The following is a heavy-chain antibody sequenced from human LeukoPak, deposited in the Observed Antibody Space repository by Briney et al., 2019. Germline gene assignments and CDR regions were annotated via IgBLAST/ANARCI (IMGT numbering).Heavy chain of an antibody. V-gene: IGHV3-30*02. D-gene: IGHD6-13*01. CDR2: IWFDGSNK. J-gene: IGHJ5*02. Sequence: PGGSLRLSCAASGFAFSTYGMHWVRQAPGKGLEGVAVIWFDGSNKYYADSVKGRFTISRDNSENTLYLQMNSLRAEDTAVYYCAKDFKWVAAAGTRNFPYNWFDPWGQGTLVTVSS. CDR1: GFAFSTYG. CDR3: AKDFKWVAAAGTRNFPYNWFDP.